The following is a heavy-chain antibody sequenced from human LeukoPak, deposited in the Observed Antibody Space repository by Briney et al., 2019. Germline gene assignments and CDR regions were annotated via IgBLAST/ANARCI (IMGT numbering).Heavy chain of an antibody. J-gene: IGHJ4*02. CDR3: AKDPGYSFPPYYFDY. Sequence: GGSLRLSCAASGFTFSSYAMSWVRQAPGKGLEWVSAISGSGGSTYYADSVKGRFTISRDNSKNTLYLQMNGLRAEDTAVYYCAKDPGYSFPPYYFDYWGQGTLVTVSS. D-gene: IGHD5-18*01. V-gene: IGHV3-23*01. CDR2: ISGSGGST. CDR1: GFTFSSYA.